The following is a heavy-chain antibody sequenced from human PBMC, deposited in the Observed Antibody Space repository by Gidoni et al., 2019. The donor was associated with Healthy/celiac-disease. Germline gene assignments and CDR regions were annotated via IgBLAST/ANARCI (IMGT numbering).Heavy chain of an antibody. CDR2: IYYSVST. Sequence: QVQLQESGPGLVKPSQTLSLTCTVSGGSISSGGYYCSWIRQHPGKGLEWIGYIYYSVSTYYNPSLKSRVTISVDTSKNQFSLKMSFVTAADTAVYYCAREETVGGEDWYFDLWGRGTLVTVSS. CDR3: AREETVGGEDWYFDL. J-gene: IGHJ2*01. D-gene: IGHD1-26*01. V-gene: IGHV4-31*03. CDR1: GGSISSGGYY.